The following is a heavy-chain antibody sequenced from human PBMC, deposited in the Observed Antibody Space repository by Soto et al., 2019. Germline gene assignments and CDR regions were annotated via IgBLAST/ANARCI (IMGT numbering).Heavy chain of an antibody. D-gene: IGHD2-2*01. Sequence: QVQLVQSGAEVKKPGSSVKVSCKASGGTFSSYAISWVRQAPGQGLEWMGGIIPISGTENYAQKFQGRVTITADESTSTAYMELSSLRSEDTAVYYCARSQGSSTSLEIYYYYYYGMDVWGQGTTVTVS. V-gene: IGHV1-69*01. J-gene: IGHJ6*02. CDR3: ARSQGSSTSLEIYYYYYYGMDV. CDR2: IIPISGTE. CDR1: GGTFSSYA.